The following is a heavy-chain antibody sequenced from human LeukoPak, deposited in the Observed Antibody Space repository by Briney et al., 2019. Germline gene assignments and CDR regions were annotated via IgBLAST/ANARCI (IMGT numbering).Heavy chain of an antibody. V-gene: IGHV3-23*01. Sequence: GGSLRLSCAASGFMFSDFAMSWVRQTPGKGLEWVAGISGSGANTYYAASVKGRFTTSRDNSQNILFLEMFSLRAEDAAVYYCAKVGENVLKIYPHSYYFDSWGQGTLVAVSS. CDR3: AKVGENVLKIYPHSYYFDS. D-gene: IGHD2-21*01. CDR1: GFMFSDFA. CDR2: ISGSGANT. J-gene: IGHJ4*02.